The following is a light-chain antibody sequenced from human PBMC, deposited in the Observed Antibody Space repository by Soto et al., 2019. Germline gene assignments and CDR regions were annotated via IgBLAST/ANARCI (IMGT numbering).Light chain of an antibody. J-gene: IGLJ3*02. CDR2: SNN. CDR3: AAWDDSLNGWV. Sequence: QSVLTQPPSASGTPGQRVTISCSGSSSNIGSNTVNWYQQLPGTAPKLLIYSNNQRPSWVPDRFSVSKSGTSASLAISGLQSEDEAEYYCAAWDDSLNGWVFGGGTKLTVL. V-gene: IGLV1-44*01. CDR1: SSNIGSNT.